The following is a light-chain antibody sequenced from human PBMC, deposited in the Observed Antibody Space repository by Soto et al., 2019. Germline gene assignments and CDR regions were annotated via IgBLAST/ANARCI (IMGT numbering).Light chain of an antibody. Sequence: EIVLTQSPATLSLSPGERATLSCRASQSVSSYLAWYQQKPGQAPRLLIYDASNRATGIPARFSGSGSGTAFTLTISSLEPADFAVYYCQQRSNWPPVTFGQGTRLEI. CDR1: QSVSSY. V-gene: IGKV3-11*01. J-gene: IGKJ5*01. CDR2: DAS. CDR3: QQRSNWPPVT.